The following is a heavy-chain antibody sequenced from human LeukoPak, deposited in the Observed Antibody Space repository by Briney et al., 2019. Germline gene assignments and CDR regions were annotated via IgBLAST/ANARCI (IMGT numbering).Heavy chain of an antibody. D-gene: IGHD6-13*01. Sequence: GGSLRLSCAASGFTFSSYSMNWVRQAPGKGLVWVSRINSDGSSTSYADSVKGRFTISRDNAKNTLYLQMNSLRAEDTAVYYCARATTESWCFDYWGQGTLVTVSS. CDR2: INSDGSST. V-gene: IGHV3-74*01. J-gene: IGHJ4*02. CDR3: ARATTESWCFDY. CDR1: GFTFSSYS.